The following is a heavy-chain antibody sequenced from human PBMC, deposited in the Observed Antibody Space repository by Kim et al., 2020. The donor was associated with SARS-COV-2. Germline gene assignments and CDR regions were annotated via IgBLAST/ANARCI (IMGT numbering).Heavy chain of an antibody. Sequence: GGTTKCAASVKGRFTISRDDSKSIAYLQMNSLKTGDKAVYYCTRASGLRDYWGQGTQVTASS. D-gene: IGHD6-25*01. J-gene: IGHJ4*02. CDR3: TRASGLRDY. CDR2: GGTT. V-gene: IGHV3-49*02.